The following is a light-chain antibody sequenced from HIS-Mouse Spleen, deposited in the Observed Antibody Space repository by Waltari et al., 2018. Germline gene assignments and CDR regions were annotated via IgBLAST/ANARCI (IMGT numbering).Light chain of an antibody. CDR2: KDS. V-gene: IGLV3-25*03. CDR1: ALPTQY. Sequence: SYELTQPPSVSVSPGQTARITCSGDALPTQYAYWYQQKPGQAPVLVIYKDSERPSGIPERVSGSSSGTTVTLTISGVQAEDEADYYCQSADSSGTYVFGTGTKVTVL. CDR3: QSADSSGTYV. J-gene: IGLJ1*01.